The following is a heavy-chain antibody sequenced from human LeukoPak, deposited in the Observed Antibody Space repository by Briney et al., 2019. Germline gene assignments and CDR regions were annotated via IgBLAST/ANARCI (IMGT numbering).Heavy chain of an antibody. CDR1: GFTFSDYY. J-gene: IGHJ4*02. D-gene: IGHD1-1*01. CDR3: ARDRTGETFDY. V-gene: IGHV3-11*04. Sequence: GGSLRLSCAASGFTFSDYYMGWIRQAPGKGLEWVSFISSGGNTINYADSMKGRFTISRDNAKNSPYLRMNSLRAEDTAVYYCARDRTGETFDYWGRGTLVTVSS. CDR2: ISSGGNTI.